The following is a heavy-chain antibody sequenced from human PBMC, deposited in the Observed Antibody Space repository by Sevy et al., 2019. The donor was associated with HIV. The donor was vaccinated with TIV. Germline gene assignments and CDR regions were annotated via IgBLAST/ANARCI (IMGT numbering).Heavy chain of an antibody. J-gene: IGHJ6*02. D-gene: IGHD4-17*01. CDR3: AGDHVKDGDLGDYYYFAMDV. V-gene: IGHV3-11*01. CDR1: GFTFSDYY. Sequence: GGSLRLSCVASGFTFSDYYMSWIRQAPGKGLEWVSYISGSDGAIYYADSVKGRFTISRDNTKNSLYLQMTSLTAEDTAVYYCAGDHVKDGDLGDYYYFAMDVWGQGTTVTVSS. CDR2: ISGSDGAI.